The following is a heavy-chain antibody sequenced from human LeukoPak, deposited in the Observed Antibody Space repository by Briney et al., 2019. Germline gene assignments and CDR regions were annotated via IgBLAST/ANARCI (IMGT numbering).Heavy chain of an antibody. Sequence: PSQTLSLTCTVSGGSISSGSYYRSWIRQPAGKGLEWIGRIYTSGSTNYNPSLKSRVTISVDTSKNQFSLKLSSVTAADTAVYYCARATMGNYYYYYYMDAWGKGTTVTVSS. CDR3: ARATMGNYYYYYYMDA. CDR1: GGSISSGSYY. V-gene: IGHV4-61*02. CDR2: IYTSGST. J-gene: IGHJ6*03. D-gene: IGHD3-10*01.